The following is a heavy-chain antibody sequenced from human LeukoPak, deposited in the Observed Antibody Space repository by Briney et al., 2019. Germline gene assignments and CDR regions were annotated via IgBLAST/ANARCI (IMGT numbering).Heavy chain of an antibody. CDR3: AREPPGNYDDSGHYYAYFDC. CDR2: ISSGGSTI. J-gene: IGHJ4*02. V-gene: IGHV3-48*02. D-gene: IGHD3-22*01. CDR1: GFIFGDYN. Sequence: GGSLRLSCAASGFIFGDYNMNWVRQAPGKGLEWVSYISSGGSTIYYADTVKGRFTISRDNARNSLYLQMNGLTDEDTVVYYCAREPPGNYDDSGHYYAYFDCWGQGALVTVSS.